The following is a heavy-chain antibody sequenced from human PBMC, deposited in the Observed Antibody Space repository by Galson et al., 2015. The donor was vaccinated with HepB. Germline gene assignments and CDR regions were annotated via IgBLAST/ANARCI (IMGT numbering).Heavy chain of an antibody. V-gene: IGHV3-30*18. CDR1: GFNFGHSG. J-gene: IGHJ4*02. D-gene: IGHD3-10*01. CDR3: AHERGSSRSPGY. Sequence: SLRLSCAASGFNFGHSGMHWVRQAPGKGLEWVAVISYDGGQKFYVDPVKGRFIVSRDNSKNTLFLQMNDLKTEDTGVYYCAHERGSSRSPGYWGQGTLVSVSS. CDR2: ISYDGGQK.